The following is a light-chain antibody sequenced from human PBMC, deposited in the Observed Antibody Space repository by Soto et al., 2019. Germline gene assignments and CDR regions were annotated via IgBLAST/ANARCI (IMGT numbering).Light chain of an antibody. CDR1: NIGSTN. J-gene: IGLJ2*01. CDR2: YDT. CDR3: QVWDSSSDHVV. V-gene: IGLV3-21*04. Sequence: SYELTQPPSVSVAPGKTARITCGGNNIGSTNVHWYQQKPGQAPVLVIYYDTDRPSGIPERFSGSNSENTATLTISGVEAGDEADYYCQVWDSSSDHVVFGGGTQLTVL.